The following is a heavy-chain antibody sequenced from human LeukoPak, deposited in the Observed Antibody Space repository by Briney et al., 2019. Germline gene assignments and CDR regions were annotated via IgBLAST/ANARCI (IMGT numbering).Heavy chain of an antibody. CDR2: IKQDGSEK. Sequence: GGSPRLSCAASGFTFSSYWMSWVRQAPGKGLEWVANIKQDGSEKYYVDSVKGRFTISRDNAKNSLYLQMNSLRAEDTAVYYCARSIYSNYVGYSDYWGQGTLVTVSS. J-gene: IGHJ4*02. D-gene: IGHD4-11*01. V-gene: IGHV3-7*01. CDR3: ARSIYSNYVGYSDY. CDR1: GFTFSSYW.